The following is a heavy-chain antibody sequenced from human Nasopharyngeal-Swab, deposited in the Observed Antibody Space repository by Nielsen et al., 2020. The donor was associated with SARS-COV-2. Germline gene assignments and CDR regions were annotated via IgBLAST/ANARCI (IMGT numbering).Heavy chain of an antibody. Sequence: SQTLSLTCAISGDRVSSNSATWNWIRQSPSRGLEWLGRTYYRSKRYNDYALSVKSRITINPDTSKNQFSLQLNSVTPEDTAVYYCVRQYSSSSFYHGMDVWGQGTTVTVSS. J-gene: IGHJ6*02. CDR1: GDRVSSNSAT. D-gene: IGHD6-6*01. V-gene: IGHV6-1*01. CDR2: TYYRSKRYN. CDR3: VRQYSSSSFYHGMDV.